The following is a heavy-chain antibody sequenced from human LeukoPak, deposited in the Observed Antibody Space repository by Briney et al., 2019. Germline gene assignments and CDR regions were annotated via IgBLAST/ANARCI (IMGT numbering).Heavy chain of an antibody. CDR3: ARAPKWQGYYYYMDV. CDR1: GYTFISYD. D-gene: IGHD5-12*01. Sequence: ASVNVSFKSSGYTFISYDINWVRQATGQGLEWMGWMNPNSGNTGYAQKFQDRVTITRNTSISTAYMELSSLRSEDTAVYYCARAPKWQGYYYYMDVWAKGTTVTVSS. J-gene: IGHJ6*03. CDR2: MNPNSGNT. V-gene: IGHV1-8*02.